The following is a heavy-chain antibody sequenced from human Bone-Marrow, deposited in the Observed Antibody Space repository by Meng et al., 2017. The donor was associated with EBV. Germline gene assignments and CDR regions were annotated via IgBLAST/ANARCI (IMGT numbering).Heavy chain of an antibody. CDR3: ARDSSGDSRNFDP. Sequence: QVCGLELGAEVGKPETSRKVSCKTSGYPFTGFFIHLVRQAPGQGLEWIGRINPKYGDTKFAQKLQGRVTITRDTSARTAYMELRSLRSEDTAVYNCARDSSGDSRNFDPWGQGTLVTVSS. J-gene: IGHJ5*02. V-gene: IGHV1-2*06. CDR2: INPKYGDT. CDR1: GYPFTGFF. D-gene: IGHD3-22*01.